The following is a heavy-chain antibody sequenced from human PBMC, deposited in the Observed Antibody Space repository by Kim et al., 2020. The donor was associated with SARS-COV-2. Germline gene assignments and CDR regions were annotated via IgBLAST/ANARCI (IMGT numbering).Heavy chain of an antibody. D-gene: IGHD3-10*01. V-gene: IGHV1-69*13. CDR1: GGTFSSYA. CDR3: AKFTGYYGSGSYRDY. Sequence: SVKVSCKASGGTFSSYAITWVRQAPGQGLEWMGGIIPIFGIANYAQKFQCRVTITADESTSTAYMELSSLRSEDTAVYYCAKFTGYYGSGSYRDYWGQGTLVTVSS. J-gene: IGHJ4*02. CDR2: IIPIFGIA.